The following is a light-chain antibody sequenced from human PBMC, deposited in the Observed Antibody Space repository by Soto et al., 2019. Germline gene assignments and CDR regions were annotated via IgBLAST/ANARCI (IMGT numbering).Light chain of an antibody. Sequence: DIQMTQSPSTLSASAGDRVTITCRASQSISTWLAWYQQKPGKAPKLLIYKASSLESGVPSRFSGSGSGTEFTLTISSLQPDDFGTYYCQQYNSYWTFDQGTKVEIK. J-gene: IGKJ1*01. V-gene: IGKV1-5*03. CDR3: QQYNSYWT. CDR1: QSISTW. CDR2: KAS.